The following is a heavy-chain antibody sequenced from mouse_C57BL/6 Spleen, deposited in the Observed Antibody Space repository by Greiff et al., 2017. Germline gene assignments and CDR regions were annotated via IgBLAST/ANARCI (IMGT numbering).Heavy chain of an antibody. J-gene: IGHJ1*03. CDR3: TPTTVVAAEYFDV. CDR1: GFNINDYY. V-gene: IGHV14-1*01. CDR2: IDPEGGDT. Sequence: VQLQQSGAELVRPGASVKLSCTASGFNINDYYMHWVKQRPEQGLEWIGRIDPEGGDTEYAPKFQGKATMTADTSSNTAYLQLSSLTSEDSAVYYCTPTTVVAAEYFDVWGTGTTVTVSS. D-gene: IGHD1-1*01.